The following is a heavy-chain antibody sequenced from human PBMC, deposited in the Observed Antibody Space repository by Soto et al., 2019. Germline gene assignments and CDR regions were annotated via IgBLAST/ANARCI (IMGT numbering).Heavy chain of an antibody. Sequence: PGGSLRLSCAASVFTFSSYAMSWVRQTPGKGLEWVSAISGSGGSTYYADSVKGRFTISRDNSKNTLYLQMNSLRAEDTAVYYCAKVLQGDYIWGSYRPTNYYYYMDVWGKGTTVTVSS. D-gene: IGHD3-16*02. CDR2: ISGSGGST. V-gene: IGHV3-23*01. CDR1: VFTFSSYA. J-gene: IGHJ6*03. CDR3: AKVLQGDYIWGSYRPTNYYYYMDV.